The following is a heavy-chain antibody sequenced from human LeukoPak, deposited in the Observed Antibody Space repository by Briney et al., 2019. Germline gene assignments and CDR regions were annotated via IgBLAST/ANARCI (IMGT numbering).Heavy chain of an antibody. CDR1: GGSISSSSYY. Sequence: SETLSLTCTVSGGSISSSSYYWGWIRQPPGKGLEWIGSIYYSGSTYYNPSLKSRVTMSVDTSKNQFSLNLSSVTAADTAVYYCAGSHTYGVYYFDYWGQGTLVTVSS. CDR3: AGSHTYGVYYFDY. J-gene: IGHJ4*02. D-gene: IGHD3-10*01. CDR2: IYYSGST. V-gene: IGHV4-39*07.